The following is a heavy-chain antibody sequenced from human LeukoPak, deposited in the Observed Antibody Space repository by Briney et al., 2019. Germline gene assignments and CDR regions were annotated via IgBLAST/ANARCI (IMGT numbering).Heavy chain of an antibody. D-gene: IGHD1/OR15-1a*01. CDR1: GFTFRSYG. Sequence: GGSLRLSCVASGFTFRSYGVHWVRQAPGKGLEWVALISSDGRNEYYADSVKGRFTISRDNSKNTLYLQMNSLRAEDTAVYYCAKGAMNTGGHFHYWGQGTLVTVSS. CDR3: AKGAMNTGGHFHY. J-gene: IGHJ4*02. V-gene: IGHV3-30*18. CDR2: ISSDGRNE.